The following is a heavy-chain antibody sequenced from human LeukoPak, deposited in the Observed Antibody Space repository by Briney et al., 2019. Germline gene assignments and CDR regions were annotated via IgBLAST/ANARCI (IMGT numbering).Heavy chain of an antibody. V-gene: IGHV3-23*01. J-gene: IGHJ3*02. CDR1: GFTFSSYA. CDR3: ARDAIYGGAFDI. CDR2: ISGSGGST. Sequence: GGSLRLSCAASGFTFSSYAMSWVRQAPGKGLEWVSAISGSGGSTYYPGSVKGRFTISRENAKNSLYLQMNSLRAGDTAVYYCARDAIYGGAFDIWGQGTMVTVSS. D-gene: IGHD1-26*01.